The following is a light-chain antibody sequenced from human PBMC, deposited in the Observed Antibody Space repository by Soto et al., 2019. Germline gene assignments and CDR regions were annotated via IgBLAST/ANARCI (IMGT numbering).Light chain of an antibody. V-gene: IGLV1-40*01. CDR1: SSNIGAGYG. CDR3: QSYDSSLSDSGVV. J-gene: IGLJ2*01. Sequence: QSVLTQPPSVSGAPGQRVTISCTGSSSNIGAGYGVHWYQHLSGTAPKLLIYDNINRPSGVPDRFSGSKSGTSASLAITGLQAEDEADYYCQSYDSSLSDSGVVFGGGTNLTVL. CDR2: DNI.